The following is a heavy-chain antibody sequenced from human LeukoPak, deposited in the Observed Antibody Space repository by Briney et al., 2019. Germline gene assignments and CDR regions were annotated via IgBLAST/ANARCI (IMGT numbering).Heavy chain of an antibody. Sequence: SETLSLTCTVSSYSIKTDYYWGWVRQPPGKGLEWIGSIYHRGNTFYNPSLKSRVIISLDSPKKQFSLKLASVTAADTAVYYCARGYYYESNDYYVFDMWGQGTMVTVSS. V-gene: IGHV4-38-2*02. CDR1: SYSIKTDYY. CDR2: IYHRGNT. J-gene: IGHJ3*02. D-gene: IGHD3-22*01. CDR3: ARGYYYESNDYYVFDM.